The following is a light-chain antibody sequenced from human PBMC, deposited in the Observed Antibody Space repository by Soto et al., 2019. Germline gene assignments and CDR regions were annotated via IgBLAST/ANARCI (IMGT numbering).Light chain of an antibody. CDR2: AAS. V-gene: IGKV1-6*01. CDR1: QGIRHD. CDR3: LQDYTYPRT. J-gene: IGKJ4*01. Sequence: AIELTQSPASLSVSVGDRATITCRASQGIRHDLGWYQQKPGKAPELLIYAASILQSGVPSRFSGSGSGTDFNRTITSLQPEDGAIYYCLQDYTYPRTFGGGTKVDIK.